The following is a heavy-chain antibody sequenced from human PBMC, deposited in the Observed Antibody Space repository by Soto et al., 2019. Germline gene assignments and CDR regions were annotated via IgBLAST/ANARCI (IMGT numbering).Heavy chain of an antibody. V-gene: IGHV4-34*12. J-gene: IGHJ4*02. CDR3: AREVNNFDSSGYYVY. D-gene: IGHD3-22*01. CDR2: IIHGGST. CDR1: GGYFSGYY. Sequence: PSETLSLTWAVSGGYFSGYYWSRIRQTPGKGLEWIGEIIHGGSTKYNPSLKRRVTISVDTSKNQFSLRLSSVTAADTAVYYCAREVNNFDSSGYYVYWGQGTLVTVSS.